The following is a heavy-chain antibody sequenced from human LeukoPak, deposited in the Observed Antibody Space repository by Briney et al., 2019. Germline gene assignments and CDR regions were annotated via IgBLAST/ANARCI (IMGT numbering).Heavy chain of an antibody. D-gene: IGHD2-15*01. CDR2: INPSGGNT. J-gene: IGHJ6*02. V-gene: IGHV1-46*01. Sequence: GASVKVSCKASGYTFTSYYMHWVRQAPGQGLEWMGIINPSGGNTTYAQKFQGRVTMTRDTSTSTVYMELSSLRSEDTAVYYCARDFIVVVRGATRGTNYYYYGMDVWGQGTTVTVSS. CDR3: ARDFIVVVRGATRGTNYYYYGMDV. CDR1: GYTFTSYY.